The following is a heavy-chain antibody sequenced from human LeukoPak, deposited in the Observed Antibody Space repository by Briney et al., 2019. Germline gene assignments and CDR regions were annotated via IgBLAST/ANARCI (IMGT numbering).Heavy chain of an antibody. J-gene: IGHJ1*01. CDR3: ARRVSSSWTTKYFQH. CDR1: GDSISSYY. D-gene: IGHD6-13*01. Sequence: SETLSLTCTVSGDSISSYYWSWIRQSPGKGLEYIGYLYYNGNSNYNPSLKSRVSMSVDSSKNQFSLKLSSVTAADTAVYYCARRVSSSWTTKYFQHWGQGTLVTVSS. V-gene: IGHV4-59*12. CDR2: LYYNGNS.